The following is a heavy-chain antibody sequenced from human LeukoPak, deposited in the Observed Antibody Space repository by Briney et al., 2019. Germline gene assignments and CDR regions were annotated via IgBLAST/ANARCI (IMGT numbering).Heavy chain of an antibody. Sequence: GRSLRLSCAASGFTFSSYGMHWVRQAPGKGLEWVSAISGSGGSTYYADSVKGRFTISRDNSKNTLYLQMNSLRAEDTAVYYCAKILGSGSYFPNDAFDIWGQGTMVTVSS. CDR1: GFTFSSYG. CDR3: AKILGSGSYFPNDAFDI. CDR2: ISGSGGST. V-gene: IGHV3-23*01. J-gene: IGHJ3*02. D-gene: IGHD3-10*01.